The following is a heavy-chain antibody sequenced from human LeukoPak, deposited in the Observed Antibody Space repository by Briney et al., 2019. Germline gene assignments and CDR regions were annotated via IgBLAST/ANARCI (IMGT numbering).Heavy chain of an antibody. J-gene: IGHJ6*02. CDR1: GVSFSGYY. CDR3: ARRRGSGSYDYYYGMDV. V-gene: IGHV4-34*01. D-gene: IGHD1-26*01. Sequence: PSETLSLTCAVYGVSFSGYYWSWLRQPPGKGLEWIGEINHSGSTNYNPSLKSRVTISVDTSKNQFSLKLSSVTAADTAVYYCARRRGSGSYDYYYGMDVWGQGTTVTVSS. CDR2: INHSGST.